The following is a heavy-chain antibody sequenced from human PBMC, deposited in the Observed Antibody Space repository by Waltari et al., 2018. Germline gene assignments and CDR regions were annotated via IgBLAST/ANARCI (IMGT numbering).Heavy chain of an antibody. V-gene: IGHV3-23*01. CDR3: AKTDSLVRGSYDY. J-gene: IGHJ4*02. D-gene: IGHD1-26*01. CDR1: GFTSSSYA. CDR2: ISGSGGST. Sequence: EVQLLESGGGLVQPGGSLRLSCAASGFTSSSYAISWVRQAPGKGLEWVSAISGSGGSTYYADSVKGRFTISRDNSKNTLYLQMNSLRAEDTAVYYCAKTDSLVRGSYDYWGQGTLVTVSS.